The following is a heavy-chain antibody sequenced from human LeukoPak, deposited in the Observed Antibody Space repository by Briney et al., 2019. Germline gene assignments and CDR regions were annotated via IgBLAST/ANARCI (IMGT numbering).Heavy chain of an antibody. D-gene: IGHD2-2*02. CDR1: GGSFSGYF. Sequence: SETLSLTCAVYGGSFSGYFWNWFRQPPGKGLEWIGEVNHTGSTNYNPSLKSRVIISVDTSKNQFSLKLTSMTAADTAIYYCAGRYLYYYYYYMDAWGKGTTVTVSS. CDR3: AGRYLYYYYYYMDA. CDR2: VNHTGST. J-gene: IGHJ6*03. V-gene: IGHV4-34*01.